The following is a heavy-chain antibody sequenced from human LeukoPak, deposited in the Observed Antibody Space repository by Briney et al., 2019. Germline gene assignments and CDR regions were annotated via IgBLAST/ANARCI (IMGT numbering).Heavy chain of an antibody. CDR2: IYSGGST. CDR1: GFTVRTNY. D-gene: IGHD1-26*01. V-gene: IGHV3-66*01. J-gene: IGHJ4*02. CDR3: ARDNTGSYDY. Sequence: GGSMRLSCAASGFTVRTNYMSWVRQAPGKGLEWVSVIYSGGSTYYADSVKGRFTISRDNSENTVYLQMNSLRAEDTAVYYCARDNTGSYDYWGQGTLVTVSS.